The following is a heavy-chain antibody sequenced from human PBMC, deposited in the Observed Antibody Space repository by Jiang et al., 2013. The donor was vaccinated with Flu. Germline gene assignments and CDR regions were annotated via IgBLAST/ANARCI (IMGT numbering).Heavy chain of an antibody. J-gene: IGHJ3*02. D-gene: IGHD3-22*01. CDR2: IYYSGST. Sequence: ALLKPSETLSLTCTVSGGSISSYYWSWIRQPPGKGLEWIGYIYYSGSTNYNPSLKSRVTISVDTSKNQFSLKLSSVTAADTAVYYCARGYDSSGYFLLDAFDIWGQGTMVTISS. CDR3: ARGYDSSGYFLLDAFDI. V-gene: IGHV4-59*01. CDR1: GGSISSYY.